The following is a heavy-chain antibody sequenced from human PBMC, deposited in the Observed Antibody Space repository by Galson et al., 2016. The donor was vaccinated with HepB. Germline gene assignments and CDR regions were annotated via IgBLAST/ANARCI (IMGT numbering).Heavy chain of an antibody. D-gene: IGHD2-2*01. CDR2: VSDNGDDT. Sequence: SLRHSCAASGFSFSTYAMTWVRQAPGKGLEWVSCVSDNGDDTYYADSVKGRFTISRDNSKNTLYLQMNSLRVEDTAVYYCAKPGVAAMSSGWFDSWGQGTLVTVPS. V-gene: IGHV3-23*01. CDR1: GFSFSTYA. CDR3: AKPGVAAMSSGWFDS. J-gene: IGHJ5*01.